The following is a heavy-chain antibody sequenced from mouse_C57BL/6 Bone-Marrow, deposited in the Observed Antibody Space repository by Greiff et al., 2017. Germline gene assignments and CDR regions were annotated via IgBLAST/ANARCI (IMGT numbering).Heavy chain of an antibody. CDR2: IYPGDGDT. J-gene: IGHJ2*01. Sequence: VQLQQSGPELVKPGASVKISCKASGYAFSSSWMNWVKQRPGKGLEWIGRIYPGDGDTNYNGKFKGKATLTADKSSSTAYMQLSSLTSEDSAVYFCAREITTVVARDFDYWGQGTTLTVSS. CDR1: GYAFSSSW. CDR3: AREITTVVARDFDY. D-gene: IGHD1-1*01. V-gene: IGHV1-82*01.